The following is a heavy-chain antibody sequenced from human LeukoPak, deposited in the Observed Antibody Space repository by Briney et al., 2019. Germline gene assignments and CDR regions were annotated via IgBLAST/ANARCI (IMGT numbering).Heavy chain of an antibody. D-gene: IGHD2-2*01. J-gene: IGHJ6*02. CDR1: GYTFTSYA. CDR3: ASPTKGYCSSTSCQYYYYGMDV. CDR2: INTNTGNP. V-gene: IGHV7-4-1*02. Sequence: ASVKVSCKASGYTFTSYAMNWVRQAPGQGLEWMGWINTNTGNPTYAQGFTGRFVFSLDTSDSTAYLQISSLKAEDTAVYYCASPTKGYCSSTSCQYYYYGMDVWGQGTTVTVSS.